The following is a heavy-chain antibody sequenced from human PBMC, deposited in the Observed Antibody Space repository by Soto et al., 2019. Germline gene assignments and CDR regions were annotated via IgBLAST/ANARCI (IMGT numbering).Heavy chain of an antibody. CDR3: ERQAEAGTQGMDV. D-gene: IGHD6-13*01. V-gene: IGHV5-51*01. CDR1: GYSFTSYW. Sequence: PGESLKISCKGSGYSFTSYWIGWVRQMPGKGLEWMGIIYPGDSDTRYSPSFQGQVTISADKSISTAYLQWSSLKASDTAMYYCERQAEAGTQGMDVWGQGTTVTVSS. J-gene: IGHJ6*02. CDR2: IYPGDSDT.